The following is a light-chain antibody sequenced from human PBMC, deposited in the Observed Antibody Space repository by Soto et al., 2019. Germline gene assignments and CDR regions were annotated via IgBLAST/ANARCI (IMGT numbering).Light chain of an antibody. CDR2: AAS. Sequence: DIQMTQFPSSLSASVRGRVTITCRASQSIRNYLNWYQQKPGKAPKLLIYAASSLQSGVPSRFSGRGSGTDFTLTISSLQPEDFATYYCQQSYSTPRITFGQGTRLEIK. CDR1: QSIRNY. CDR3: QQSYSTPRIT. J-gene: IGKJ5*01. V-gene: IGKV1-39*01.